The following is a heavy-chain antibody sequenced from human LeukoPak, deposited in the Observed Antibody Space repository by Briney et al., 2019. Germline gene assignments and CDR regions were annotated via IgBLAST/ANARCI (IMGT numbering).Heavy chain of an antibody. D-gene: IGHD3-3*01. CDR3: ARVYYDFWSGYQPKNWFDP. CDR1: GGSISSGDYY. V-gene: IGHV4-30-4*01. Sequence: SETLSLTCTVSGGSISSGDYYWSWIRQPPGKGLEWNGYIYYSGSTYYNPSLKSRVTISVDTSKNQFSLKLSSVTAADTAVYYCARVYYDFWSGYQPKNWFDPWGQGTLVTVSS. CDR2: IYYSGST. J-gene: IGHJ5*02.